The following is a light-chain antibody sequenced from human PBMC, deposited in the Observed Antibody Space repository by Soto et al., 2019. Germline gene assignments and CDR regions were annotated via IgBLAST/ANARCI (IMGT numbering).Light chain of an antibody. CDR3: QQRSSWPRT. CDR2: DAS. V-gene: IGKV3-11*01. J-gene: IGKJ1*01. Sequence: EIVLPQSPATLSLSPGERATLSCRASQSISSDLAWYQQKPGQAPRLFIYDASNRVTGIPARFRGSGSGTDFTLTISTLEPEDFAVYYCQQRSSWPRTFGQGTKVDIK. CDR1: QSISSD.